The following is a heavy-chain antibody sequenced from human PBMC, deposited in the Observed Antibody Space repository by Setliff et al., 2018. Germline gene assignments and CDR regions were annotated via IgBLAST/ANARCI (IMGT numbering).Heavy chain of an antibody. CDR1: GYSISSGFS. CDR3: ARDNRARHYMDV. Sequence: LSLTCAVSGYSISSGFSWVWIRQSPGKGLEWIGRILFSGVTYYNPSLNSRVTISADTSKNQFPLNLSSVTAADTAVYYCARDNRARHYMDVWGKGTTVTVSS. D-gene: IGHD3-10*01. V-gene: IGHV4-38-2*02. CDR2: ILFSGVT. J-gene: IGHJ6*03.